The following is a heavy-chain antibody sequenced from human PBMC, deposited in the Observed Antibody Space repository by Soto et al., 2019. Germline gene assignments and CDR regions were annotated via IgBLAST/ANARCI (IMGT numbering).Heavy chain of an antibody. CDR2: ISGSGDST. CDR3: AKGIYSYGYNSFDY. Sequence: GGSLRLSCAASGFTLSSYAMSWVRQAPGKGLEWVSAISGSGDSTYDADSVKGRFTISRDNSKNTLYLQMNSLRAEDTAVYYCAKGIYSYGYNSFDYWSQGTLVTVSS. CDR1: GFTLSSYA. V-gene: IGHV3-23*01. D-gene: IGHD5-18*01. J-gene: IGHJ4*02.